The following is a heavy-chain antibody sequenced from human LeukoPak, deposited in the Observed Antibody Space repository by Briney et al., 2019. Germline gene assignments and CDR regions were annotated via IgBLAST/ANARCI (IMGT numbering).Heavy chain of an antibody. CDR2: FSWNSGSI. V-gene: IGHV3-9*01. CDR1: GFTFDAYA. Sequence: PGGSLRLSCAASGFTFDAYAMPRVRQSAGKGVEWLSGFSWNSGSIGYADSVEGRFITSRDNAKNPLYLQMNSLSAQETALYYCAKGRYVWGSYRLKPFDYWGQGTLVTVSS. CDR3: AKGRYVWGSYRLKPFDY. J-gene: IGHJ4*02. D-gene: IGHD3-16*02.